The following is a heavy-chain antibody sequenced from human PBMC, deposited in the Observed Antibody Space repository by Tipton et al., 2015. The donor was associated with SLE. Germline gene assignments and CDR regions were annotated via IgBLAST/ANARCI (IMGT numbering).Heavy chain of an antibody. Sequence: TLSLTCAVYGGPFSGYYWSWIRQPPGKGLEWIGEINHSGSTNYNPSLKSRVTISVDTSKNQFSLKLSSVTAADTAVYYCASVNYYDSSGPYHFQHWGQGTLVTVSS. D-gene: IGHD3-22*01. CDR2: INHSGST. CDR1: GGPFSGYY. V-gene: IGHV4-34*01. J-gene: IGHJ1*01. CDR3: ASVNYYDSSGPYHFQH.